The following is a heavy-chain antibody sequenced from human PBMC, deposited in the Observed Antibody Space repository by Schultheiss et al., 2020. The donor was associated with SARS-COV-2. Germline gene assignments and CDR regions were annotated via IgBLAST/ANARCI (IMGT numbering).Heavy chain of an antibody. D-gene: IGHD5-12*01. CDR1: GGSLSRNTYY. V-gene: IGHV4-39*01. Sequence: SETLSLTCTVSGGSLSRNTYYWAWIRQPQGRELEYIGNIYYTGITNYNPSLKSRLSMSVDTSKNQFSLGLSSVTGTDTAVYYCARRTSDSGYDVIDYWGQGTLVTVSS. CDR3: ARRTSDSGYDVIDY. CDR2: IYYTGIT. J-gene: IGHJ4*02.